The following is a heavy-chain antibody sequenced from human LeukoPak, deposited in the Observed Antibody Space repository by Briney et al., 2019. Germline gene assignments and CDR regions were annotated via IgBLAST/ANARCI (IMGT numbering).Heavy chain of an antibody. Sequence: ASVKVSCKASGYTFTSYDINWVRQATGQGLEWMGWMNPNSGNTGYAQKFQGRVTITRNTSISTVYMELSSLRSEDTAVYYCARLKDYGDYFRFDYWGQGTLVTVSS. CDR2: MNPNSGNT. D-gene: IGHD4-17*01. V-gene: IGHV1-8*03. CDR1: GYTFTSYD. CDR3: ARLKDYGDYFRFDY. J-gene: IGHJ4*02.